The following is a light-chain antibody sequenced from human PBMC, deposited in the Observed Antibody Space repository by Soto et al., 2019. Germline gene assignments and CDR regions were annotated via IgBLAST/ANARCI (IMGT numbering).Light chain of an antibody. CDR1: SSDVGSYNL. CDR2: KDN. V-gene: IGLV2-23*01. J-gene: IGLJ3*02. CDR3: YSSAGSSTLGV. Sequence: QSALTQPASLSGSPGQSITISCTGPSSDVGSYNLVSWYQQHPGKAPKLMIYKDNKRPSGVSNRFSGSRSGNTASLTISGLQAEDEADYYCYSSAGSSTLGVFGGGTKLTVL.